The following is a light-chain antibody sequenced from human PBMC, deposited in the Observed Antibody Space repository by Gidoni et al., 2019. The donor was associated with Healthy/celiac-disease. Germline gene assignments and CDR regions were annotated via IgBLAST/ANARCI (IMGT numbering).Light chain of an antibody. J-gene: IGKJ1*01. CDR1: QSISSY. CDR2: AAS. Sequence: IHMTQSPSSLSASVGDRATITCRASQSISSYLNWYQQKPGKAPKLLIYAASSLQSGVPSRFSGSGSGTDFTLTISSLQPEDFATYYCQQSYSTPWTLGQGTKVEIK. V-gene: IGKV1-39*01. CDR3: QQSYSTPWT.